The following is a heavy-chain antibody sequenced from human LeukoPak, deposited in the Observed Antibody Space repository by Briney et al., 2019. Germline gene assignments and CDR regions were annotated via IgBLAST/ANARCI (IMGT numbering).Heavy chain of an antibody. CDR1: GYTFTSYD. CDR3: ARGQSSDGYGSGPDFDY. V-gene: IGHV1-8*01. Sequence: ASVKVSCKASGYTFTSYDINWVGQATGQGLEWMGWMNPNSGNTGYAQKFQGRVTMTRNTSISTAYMELSSLRSEDTAVYYCARGQSSDGYGSGPDFDYWGQGTLVTVSS. CDR2: MNPNSGNT. D-gene: IGHD3-10*01. J-gene: IGHJ4*02.